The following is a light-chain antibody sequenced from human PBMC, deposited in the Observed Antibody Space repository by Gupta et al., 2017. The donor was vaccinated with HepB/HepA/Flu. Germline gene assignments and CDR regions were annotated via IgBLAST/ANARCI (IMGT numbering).Light chain of an antibody. Sequence: TIPCTGTSSDVGGYNYVSWYQQHPGKAPKLMIYDVSNRPSGVSNRFSGSKSGNTASLTISGLQAEDEADYYCSSYTSSSTQVFGTGTKVT. CDR1: SSDVGGYNY. CDR3: SSYTSSSTQV. V-gene: IGLV2-14*04. CDR2: DVS. J-gene: IGLJ1*01.